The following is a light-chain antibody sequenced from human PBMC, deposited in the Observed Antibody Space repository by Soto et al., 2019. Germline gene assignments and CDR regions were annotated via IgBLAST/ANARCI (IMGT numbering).Light chain of an antibody. CDR3: QQYHNWPPVT. CDR2: GAS. J-gene: IGKJ5*01. V-gene: IGKV3-15*01. CDR1: QSVGSN. Sequence: EIVMTQSPDSLSVSPGQRATLSCRASQSVGSNLGWYQQKPGQPPRLLIFGASTRATGIPARFSGSGSGTEFTLTISSLQSEDFGVYYCQQYHNWPPVTFGQGTRLEMK.